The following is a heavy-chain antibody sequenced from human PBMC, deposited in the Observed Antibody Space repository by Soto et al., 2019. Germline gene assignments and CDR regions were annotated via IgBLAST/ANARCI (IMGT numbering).Heavy chain of an antibody. CDR3: ARDEGIAAAGSGSYYYGMDV. CDR1: GYTFTGYY. J-gene: IGHJ6*02. Sequence: ASVKVSCKASGYTFTGYYMHWVRQAPGQGLEWMGWINPNSGGTNYAQKFQGWVTMTRDTSISTAYMELSRLRSDDTAVYYCARDEGIAAAGSGSYYYGMDVWAKGPRSPSP. V-gene: IGHV1-2*04. D-gene: IGHD6-13*01. CDR2: INPNSGGT.